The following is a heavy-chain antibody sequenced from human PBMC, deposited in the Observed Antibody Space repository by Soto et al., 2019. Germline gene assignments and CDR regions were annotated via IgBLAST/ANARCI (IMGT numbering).Heavy chain of an antibody. D-gene: IGHD6-19*01. CDR2: VNTDGTTT. Sequence: EVQLVESGGGLVQPGGSLRLSCVVSGFTLSSRWMHWVRQSPGKGLVWVARVNTDGTTTTYADSVKGRFTISRDNAKNTLFLNMSSLRPEDTAMYYCARDQDTSGLAVFDSWGQGSLVTVSP. CDR1: GFTLSSRW. J-gene: IGHJ4*02. CDR3: ARDQDTSGLAVFDS. V-gene: IGHV3-74*01.